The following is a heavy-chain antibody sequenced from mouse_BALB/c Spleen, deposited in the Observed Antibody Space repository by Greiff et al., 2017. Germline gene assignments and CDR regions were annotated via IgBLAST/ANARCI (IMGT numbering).Heavy chain of an antibody. Sequence: EVQLQESGPGLVKPSQSLSLTCTVTGYSITSDYAWNWIRQFPGNKLEWMGYISYSGSTSYNPSLKSRISITRDTSKNQFFLQLNSVTTEDTATYYCARGITTVVATAFAYWGQGTLVTVSA. CDR1: GYSITSDYA. D-gene: IGHD1-1*01. CDR2: ISYSGST. CDR3: ARGITTVVATAFAY. J-gene: IGHJ3*01. V-gene: IGHV3-2*02.